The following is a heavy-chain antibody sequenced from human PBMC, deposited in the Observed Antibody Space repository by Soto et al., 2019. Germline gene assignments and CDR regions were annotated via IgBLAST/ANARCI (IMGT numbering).Heavy chain of an antibody. CDR2: IYHSGST. V-gene: IGHV4-4*02. CDR1: GGSISSGNW. Sequence: SETLSLTCALSGGSISSGNWWSWVRQPPGKGLEWIGEIYHSGSTNYNPSPKSRVTISVDKSKNQFSLQLSSVTAADTAVYYCARVSIAAAGTAFYYGMDVWGQGTTVTVSS. D-gene: IGHD6-13*01. J-gene: IGHJ6*02. CDR3: ARVSIAAAGTAFYYGMDV.